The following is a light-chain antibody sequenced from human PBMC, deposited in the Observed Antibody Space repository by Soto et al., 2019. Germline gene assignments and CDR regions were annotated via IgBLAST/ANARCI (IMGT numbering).Light chain of an antibody. CDR1: QSISSW. J-gene: IGKJ1*01. CDR3: QQYENYWT. CDR2: DAS. V-gene: IGKV1-5*01. Sequence: DIQMTQSPSTLSATAGDRVTITCRASQSISSWLAWYQQKPGKAPKLLIYDASNLDSGVPSRFSGSGSGTEFSLTISNLQPDDCATYYCQQYENYWTFGQGTRVEIK.